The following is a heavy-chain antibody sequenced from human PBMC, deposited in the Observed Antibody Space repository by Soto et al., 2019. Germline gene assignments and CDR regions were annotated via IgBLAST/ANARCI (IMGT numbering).Heavy chain of an antibody. CDR3: ARGSGYSYGRYYFDY. J-gene: IGHJ4*02. D-gene: IGHD5-18*01. V-gene: IGHV4-31*03. CDR2: IYYSGST. Sequence: SETLSLTCTVSGGSISSGGYYWSWIRQHPGKGLEWIGYIYYSGSTYYNPSLKSRVTISVDTSKNQFSLKLSSVTAADTAVYYCARGSGYSYGRYYFDYWGQGTLVPVSS. CDR1: GGSISSGGYY.